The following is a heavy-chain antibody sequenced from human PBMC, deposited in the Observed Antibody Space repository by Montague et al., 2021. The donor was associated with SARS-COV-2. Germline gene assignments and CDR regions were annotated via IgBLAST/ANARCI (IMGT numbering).Heavy chain of an antibody. CDR2: TYYRSKWYN. J-gene: IGHJ4*02. V-gene: IGHV6-1*01. Sequence: CAISGDSVSSNIATWNWTRQSPSRGLEWLGRTYYRSKWYNDYAESVKSRITIDPDTSKHQFSLHLNSVTPEDTAVYYCARIPVGSKYYFDLWGQGTLVTVSS. D-gene: IGHD2-2*01. CDR1: GDSVSSNIAT. CDR3: ARIPVGSKYYFDL.